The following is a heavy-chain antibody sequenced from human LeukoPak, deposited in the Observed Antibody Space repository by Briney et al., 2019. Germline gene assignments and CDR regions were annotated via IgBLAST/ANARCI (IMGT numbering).Heavy chain of an antibody. D-gene: IGHD2-2*01. Sequence: SETLSLTCTVSGGSISSSSYFWGWIRQPPGKGLEWIGSIHYSGSTYSNPSLKSRVTISVDTSKNQLSLKLTSVTAADTAVYYCARICSSSSCFRDYWGQGTLVTVSS. CDR2: IHYSGST. CDR1: GGSISSSSYF. CDR3: ARICSSSSCFRDY. V-gene: IGHV4-39*01. J-gene: IGHJ4*02.